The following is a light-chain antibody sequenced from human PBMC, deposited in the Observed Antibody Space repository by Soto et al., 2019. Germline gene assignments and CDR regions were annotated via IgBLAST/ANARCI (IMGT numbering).Light chain of an antibody. J-gene: IGLJ2*01. CDR2: TDD. V-gene: IGLV1-44*01. CDR3: AAWDDSLNGLL. Sequence: QSVLTQAPSASATPGQRVTIFCSGTSFNIGSNTVNWYQQLPGTAPKLLIHTDDQRPSGVPDRFSGSKSGTSASLVISGLQSGDEADYYCAAWDDSLNGLLFGGGTKVTVL. CDR1: SFNIGSNT.